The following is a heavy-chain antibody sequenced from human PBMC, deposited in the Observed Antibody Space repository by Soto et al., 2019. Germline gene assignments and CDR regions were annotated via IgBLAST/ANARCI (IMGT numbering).Heavy chain of an antibody. J-gene: IGHJ5*02. CDR1: GYTFTSYG. D-gene: IGHD3-22*01. CDR2: ISAYNGNT. V-gene: IGHV1-18*01. CDR3: ARDFLDYDSSGCYYDP. Sequence: GASVKVSCKASGYTFTSYGISWVRQAPGQGLEWMGWISAYNGNTNYAQKLQGRVTMTTDTSTSTAYMELRSLRSDDTAVYYCARDFLDYDSSGCYYDPWGQGTLVTVSS.